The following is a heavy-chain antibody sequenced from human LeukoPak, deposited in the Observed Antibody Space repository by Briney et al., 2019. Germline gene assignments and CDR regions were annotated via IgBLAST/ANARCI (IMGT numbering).Heavy chain of an antibody. CDR1: GFTFSTYA. V-gene: IGHV3-23*01. D-gene: IGHD2-21*01. CDR2: ISGTGGRT. Sequence: GGSLRLSCAASGFTFSTYAMSWVRQAPGKGLEWVSAISGTGGRTYYADYVKGRFTISRDNSKNTLYLQTNSLRAEDTAIFYCAKDPNRYCGGDCYSDYWGQGTLVTVSS. CDR3: AKDPNRYCGGDCYSDY. J-gene: IGHJ4*02.